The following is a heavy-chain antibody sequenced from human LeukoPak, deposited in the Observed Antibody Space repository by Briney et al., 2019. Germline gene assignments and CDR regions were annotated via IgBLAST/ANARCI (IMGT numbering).Heavy chain of an antibody. D-gene: IGHD2-2*01. CDR3: ARGSLWRTYAFDI. CDR1: GFTFSSYW. J-gene: IGHJ3*02. V-gene: IGHV3-7*03. CDR2: IKQDGSEK. Sequence: GGSLRLSCAASGFTFSSYWMSWVRQAPGKGLEWVANIKQDGSEKYYVDSVKGRFTISRDNAKNSLYLQMNSLRAEDTAVYYCARGSLWRTYAFDIWGQGTMVTVSS.